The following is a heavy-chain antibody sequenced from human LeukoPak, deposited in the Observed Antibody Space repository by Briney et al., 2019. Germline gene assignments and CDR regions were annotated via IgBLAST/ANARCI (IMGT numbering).Heavy chain of an antibody. CDR3: AREIAVAGTVWFDP. V-gene: IGHV3-48*03. CDR1: GFTFSSYE. J-gene: IGHJ5*02. CDR2: ISSSGSTI. D-gene: IGHD6-19*01. Sequence: GGSLRLSCAASGFTFSSYEMNWVRQAPGKRLEWVSYISSSGSTIYYADSVKGRFTISRDNAKNSLYLQMNSLRAEDTAVYYCAREIAVAGTVWFDPWGQGTLVTVSS.